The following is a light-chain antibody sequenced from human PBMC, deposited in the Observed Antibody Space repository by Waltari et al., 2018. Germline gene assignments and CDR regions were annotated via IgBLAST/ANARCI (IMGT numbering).Light chain of an antibody. Sequence: DIQMTQSPSAMSASVGARVAITCRASKDIGNYLAWFQQKPGTVPKRLIYAVSSLESGVPSRFSGSDSGTEFTLTINRLQPEDLATYFCLQHYTYPPTFGQGTRLEI. J-gene: IGKJ5*01. V-gene: IGKV1-17*03. CDR2: AVS. CDR1: KDIGNY. CDR3: LQHYTYPPT.